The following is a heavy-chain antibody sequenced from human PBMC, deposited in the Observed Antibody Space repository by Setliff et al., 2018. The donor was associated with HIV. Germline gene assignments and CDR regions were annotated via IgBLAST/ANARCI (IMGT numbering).Heavy chain of an antibody. CDR2: IYYSGST. Sequence: SETLSLTCAVYGGSFSGYYWSWIRQPPGKGLEWIGYIYYSGSTNYNPSLKSRVTISVDTSKNQFSLKLSSVTAADTAVYYCARVLDNWNYAPDDYWGQGTLVTVSS. V-gene: IGHV4-59*08. J-gene: IGHJ4*02. CDR3: ARVLDNWNYAPDDY. D-gene: IGHD1-7*01. CDR1: GGSFSGYY.